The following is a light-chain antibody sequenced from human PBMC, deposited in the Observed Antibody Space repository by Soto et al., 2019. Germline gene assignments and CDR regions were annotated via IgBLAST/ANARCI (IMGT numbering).Light chain of an antibody. CDR2: WAS. Sequence: DIVMTQSPDSLAVSLGERATINCKSTQSVVSSSTNKNYLAWYQQKPGQPPKLLIYWASTRESGVPDRFSGSGSGTDFILTISSLQAEDVAVYYCQQYWSTPLTFGGRTKVEIK. CDR1: QSVVSSSTNKNY. J-gene: IGKJ4*01. V-gene: IGKV4-1*01. CDR3: QQYWSTPLT.